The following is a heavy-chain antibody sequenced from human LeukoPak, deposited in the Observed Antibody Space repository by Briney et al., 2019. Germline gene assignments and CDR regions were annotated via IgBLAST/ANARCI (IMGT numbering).Heavy chain of an antibody. D-gene: IGHD1-26*01. V-gene: IGHV3-30-3*01. Sequence: GGSLRLSCAASGFTFSSYAMHWVRQAPGKGLEWVAVISYDGSNKYYADSVKGRFTISRDNSKNTLYLQMNSLRPEDTAVYYCATDYSGSYLLGGAFDYWGQGTLVTVSS. CDR2: ISYDGSNK. CDR1: GFTFSSYA. CDR3: ATDYSGSYLLGGAFDY. J-gene: IGHJ4*02.